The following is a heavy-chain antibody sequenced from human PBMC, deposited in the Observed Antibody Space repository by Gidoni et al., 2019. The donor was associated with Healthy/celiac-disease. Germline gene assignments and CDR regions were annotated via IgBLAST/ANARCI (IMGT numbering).Heavy chain of an antibody. Sequence: EVQLVESGGGLVQPGGSLRLSCAASGFSCSSYEMNWVRQAPGKGLECVSYISSSGSTMYYADSGKGRLTISRDNAKNSLYVQMNSLRAEDTAVYYCARGNDGDYSDYWGQGTLVTVSS. V-gene: IGHV3-48*03. CDR1: GFSCSSYE. D-gene: IGHD4-17*01. CDR3: ARGNDGDYSDY. J-gene: IGHJ4*02. CDR2: ISSSGSTM.